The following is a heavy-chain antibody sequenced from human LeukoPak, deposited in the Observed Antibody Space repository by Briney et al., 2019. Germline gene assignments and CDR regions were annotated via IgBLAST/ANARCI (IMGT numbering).Heavy chain of an antibody. J-gene: IGHJ4*02. CDR3: ARRRTRSPFDS. Sequence: SETLSLTCTVSGGSVSSSNYYWGWIRQPPGKGLEWIGTIYYSGSTYYNPSLKSRVTISVDTSKNQFSLRLSSVTAADTAVYYCARRRTRSPFDSWGQGTLVTVSS. CDR2: IYYSGST. V-gene: IGHV4-39*01. D-gene: IGHD1-14*01. CDR1: GGSVSSSNYY.